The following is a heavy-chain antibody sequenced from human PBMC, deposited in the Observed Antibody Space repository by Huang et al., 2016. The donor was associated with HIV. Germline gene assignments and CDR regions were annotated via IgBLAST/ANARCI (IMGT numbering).Heavy chain of an antibody. CDR3: ARDLPGGITGVTVGLDY. D-gene: IGHD1-20*01. Sequence: EVQLVESGGGVVQPGGSLRLSCVASGFTFYTSSMNWVRQAPGKGLEWLSYISSSDSTIYYADSVKGRFTISRDNAKNSLYLQMNSLRAEDTAVYYCARDLPGGITGVTVGLDYWGQGTLVSVSS. J-gene: IGHJ4*02. V-gene: IGHV3-48*01. CDR2: ISSSDSTI. CDR1: GFTFYTSS.